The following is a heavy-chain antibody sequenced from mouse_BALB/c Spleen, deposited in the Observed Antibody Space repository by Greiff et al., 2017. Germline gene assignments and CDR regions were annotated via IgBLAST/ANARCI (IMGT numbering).Heavy chain of an antibody. CDR3: ARLGRDAMDY. J-gene: IGHJ4*01. CDR1: GYSITSDYA. Sequence: EVQLQESGPGLVKPSQSLSLTCTVTGYSITSDYAWNWIRQFPGNKLEWMGYISYSGSTSYNPSLKSRISITRDTSKNQFFLQLNSVTTEDTATYYCARLGRDAMDYWGQGTSVTVSS. V-gene: IGHV3-2*02. D-gene: IGHD4-1*01. CDR2: ISYSGST.